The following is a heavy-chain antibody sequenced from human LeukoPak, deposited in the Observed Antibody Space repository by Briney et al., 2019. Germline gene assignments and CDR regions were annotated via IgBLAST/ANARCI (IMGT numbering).Heavy chain of an antibody. Sequence: GGSLRLSCAASGFTFSDYYLSWIRQAPGKGLEWVSYISSSGSTIYYVDSVKGRFTISRDNAKNSLYLQMNSLRAEDTAVYYCARNFADYDFWSGYYYHWGQGTLVTVSS. CDR3: ARNFADYDFWSGYYYH. CDR2: ISSSGSTI. CDR1: GFTFSDYY. D-gene: IGHD3-3*01. V-gene: IGHV3-11*01. J-gene: IGHJ5*02.